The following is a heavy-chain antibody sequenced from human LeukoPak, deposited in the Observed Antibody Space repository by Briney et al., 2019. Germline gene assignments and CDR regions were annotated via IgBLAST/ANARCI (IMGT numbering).Heavy chain of an antibody. J-gene: IGHJ4*02. CDR2: VYPDDSDV. V-gene: IGHV5-51*01. D-gene: IGHD5-18*01. CDR1: GYNFATDW. CDR3: ARRGGGNTGGFYFDY. Sequence: GESLKISCKGSGYNFATDWIGWVRQMPGKGLEWMGIVYPDDSDVRYDPSFQGQVTISADTSIKTAYLQWSSLKASDTAIYYCARRGGGNTGGFYFDYWGQGSLVTVSS.